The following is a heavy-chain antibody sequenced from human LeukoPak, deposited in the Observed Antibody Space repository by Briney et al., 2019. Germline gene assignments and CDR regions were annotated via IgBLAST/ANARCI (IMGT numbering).Heavy chain of an antibody. V-gene: IGHV1-2*02. CDR1: GYTFTGYY. D-gene: IGHD2-21*02. CDR2: INPNSGGT. J-gene: IGHJ6*03. CDR3: ARRHCGGDCYYYYYYYMDV. Sequence: ASVKVSCKASGYTFTGYYMHWVRQAPGQGLEWMGWINPNSGGTNYAQKFQGRVTMTRDTSISTAYMELSRLRSDDTAVYYCARRHCGGDCYYYYYYYMDVWGKGTTVTVSS.